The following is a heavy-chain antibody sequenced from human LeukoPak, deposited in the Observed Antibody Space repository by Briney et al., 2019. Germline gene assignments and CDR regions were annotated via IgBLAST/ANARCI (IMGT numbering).Heavy chain of an antibody. J-gene: IGHJ5*02. D-gene: IGHD5-18*01. V-gene: IGHV4-59*08. CDR2: IYYSGST. CDR1: GGSISSYY. CDR3: AGLAKDLNTAMADGDDT. Sequence: KPSETLSLTCTVSGGSISSYYWSWIRQPPGKGLEWIGYIYYSGSTNYNPSLKSRVTISVDTSKNQFSLKLSSVTAADTAVYYCAGLAKDLNTAMADGDDTWGQGTLVTVSS.